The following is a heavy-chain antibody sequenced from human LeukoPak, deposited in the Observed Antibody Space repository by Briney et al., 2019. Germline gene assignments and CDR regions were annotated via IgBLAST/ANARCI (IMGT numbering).Heavy chain of an antibody. V-gene: IGHV3-21*01. D-gene: IGHD5-12*01. CDR2: ISSSSSYI. CDR1: GFTFSSYS. J-gene: IGHJ4*02. CDR3: ARARPYQGGYEGKPLDY. Sequence: PGGSLRLSCAASGFTFSSYSMNWVRQAPGKGLEWVSSISSSSSYIYYADSVKGRFTISRDNAKNSLYLQMNSPRAEDTAVYYCARARPYQGGYEGKPLDYWGQGTLVTASS.